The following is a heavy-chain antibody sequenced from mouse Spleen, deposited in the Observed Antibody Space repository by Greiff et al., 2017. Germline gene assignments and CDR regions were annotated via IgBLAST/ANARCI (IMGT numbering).Heavy chain of an antibody. CDR3: AREDRGFAY. CDR2: IWSGGST. J-gene: IGHJ3*01. V-gene: IGHV2-2*01. CDR1: GFSLTSYG. Sequence: VMLVESGPGLVQPSQSLSITCTVSGFSLTSYGVHWVRQSPGKGLEWLGVIWSGGSTDYNAAFISRLSISKDNSKSQVFFKMNSLQADDTAIYYCAREDRGFAYWGQGTLVTVSA.